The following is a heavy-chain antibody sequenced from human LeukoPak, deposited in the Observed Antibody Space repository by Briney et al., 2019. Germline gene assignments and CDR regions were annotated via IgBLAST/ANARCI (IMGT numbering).Heavy chain of an antibody. J-gene: IGHJ4*02. CDR1: GFTFSNYW. D-gene: IGHD6-19*01. V-gene: IGHV3-7*03. CDR2: IKQDGSEE. Sequence: GGSLRLSCAASGFTFSNYWMTWVRQAPGKGLEWVANIKQDGSEEYYVDSVKGRFTISRDNAKNSLYLQMNSLRAEDTAVYYCAREELAVAAKGDDYWGQGTLVTVSS. CDR3: AREELAVAAKGDDY.